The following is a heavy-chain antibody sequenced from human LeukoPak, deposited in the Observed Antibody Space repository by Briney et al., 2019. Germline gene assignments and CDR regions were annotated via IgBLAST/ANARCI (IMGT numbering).Heavy chain of an antibody. V-gene: IGHV3-53*01. CDR3: AKDPRGGGYNNASGRVSYYFGMDV. CDR1: GFTVSNNY. D-gene: IGHD3-10*01. J-gene: IGHJ6*02. CDR2: IYSGGST. Sequence: GGSLRLSCAASGFTVSNNYMNWVRQAPGKGLEWVSLIYSGGSTYYADSVKGRFTISRDNSKNTLYLQMNSLRVEDTAVYYCAKDPRGGGYNNASGRVSYYFGMDVWGQGTTVTVSS.